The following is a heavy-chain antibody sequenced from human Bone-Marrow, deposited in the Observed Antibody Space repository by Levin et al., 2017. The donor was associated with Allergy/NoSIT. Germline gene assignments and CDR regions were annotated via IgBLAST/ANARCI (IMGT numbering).Heavy chain of an antibody. J-gene: IGHJ4*02. CDR1: GYTLTELS. Sequence: GESLKISCKVSGYTLTELSMHWVRQAPGKGLEWMGGFDPEDGETIYAQKFQGRVTMTEDTSTDTAYMELSSLRSEDTAVYYCATDPDIAVAAGYWGQGTLVTVSS. CDR3: ATDPDIAVAAGY. D-gene: IGHD6-19*01. CDR2: FDPEDGET. V-gene: IGHV1-24*01.